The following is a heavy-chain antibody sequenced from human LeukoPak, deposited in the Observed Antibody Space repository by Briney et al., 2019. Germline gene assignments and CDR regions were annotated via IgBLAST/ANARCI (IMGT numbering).Heavy chain of an antibody. D-gene: IGHD6-6*01. Sequence: GGSLRLSCAASGFTFSTSYMNWVRQAPGKGLEWVSLITGSSSYIYYTDSVKGRFTISRDNAKNSLFLQMNSLRDEDTAVYYCASGFSSSPYFDYWGQGTLVTVSS. CDR3: ASGFSSSPYFDY. V-gene: IGHV3-21*01. J-gene: IGHJ4*02. CDR2: ITGSSSYI. CDR1: GFTFSTSY.